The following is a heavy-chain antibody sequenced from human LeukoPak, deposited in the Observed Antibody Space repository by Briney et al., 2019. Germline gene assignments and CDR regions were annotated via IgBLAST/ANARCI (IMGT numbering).Heavy chain of an antibody. CDR1: GYTFTSYD. Sequence: ASVKVSCKASGYTFTSYDINWVRQATGQGLEWMGWMNPNSGNTSYAQKFQGRVTMTRNTSLNKAYMELSSLRSEYTDVYYCARGAVGYDFWSGYFSGQGSHNWFDPWGQGTLVTVSS. CDR2: MNPNSGNT. D-gene: IGHD3-3*01. CDR3: ARGAVGYDFWSGYFSGQGSHNWFDP. V-gene: IGHV1-8*01. J-gene: IGHJ5*02.